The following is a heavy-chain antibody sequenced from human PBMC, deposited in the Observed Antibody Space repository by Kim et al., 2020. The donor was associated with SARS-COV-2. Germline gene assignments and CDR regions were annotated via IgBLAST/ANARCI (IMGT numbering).Heavy chain of an antibody. V-gene: IGHV1-18*01. CDR2: ISAYNGNT. Sequence: ASVKVSCKASGYTFTSYGISWVRQAPGQGLEWMGWISAYNGNTNYAQKLQGRVTMTTDTSTSTAYMELRSLRSDDTAVYYCARSEIGWDGYCSSTSCLWFVYWGQGTLVTVSS. CDR1: GYTFTSYG. J-gene: IGHJ4*02. D-gene: IGHD2-2*01. CDR3: ARSEIGWDGYCSSTSCLWFVY.